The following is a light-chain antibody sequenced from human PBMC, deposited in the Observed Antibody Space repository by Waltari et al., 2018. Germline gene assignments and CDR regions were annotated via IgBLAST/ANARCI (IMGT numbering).Light chain of an antibody. J-gene: IGLJ2*01. CDR3: QVWDDSNNSGV. CDR2: YDS. V-gene: IGLV3-21*04. Sequence: SYVLTPSPAVSLAPGQTAITTCAGYNLESTCVHWYQLQPGQAPVLVMFYDSDRPPGIPDRFSGSNSGNTATLTISRVEDDDEADYFCQVWDDSNNSGVFGGGTKLTVL. CDR1: NLESTC.